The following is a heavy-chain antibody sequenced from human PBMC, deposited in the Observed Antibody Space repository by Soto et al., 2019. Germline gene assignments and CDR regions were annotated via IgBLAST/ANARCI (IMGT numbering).Heavy chain of an antibody. CDR3: ARYGRRDMTSFLNY. J-gene: IGHJ4*02. V-gene: IGHV3-48*02. CDR1: GFTLTHYS. D-gene: IGHD3-16*01. CDR2: ISSSSNNI. Sequence: SLRLSCAASGFTLTHYSMNWVRQAPGKGLEWVAYISSSSNNIYYADSVKGRFTISRDNVKNSVDLQMNSLRDEDTAVYYCARYGRRDMTSFLNYWGPGILVTVSS.